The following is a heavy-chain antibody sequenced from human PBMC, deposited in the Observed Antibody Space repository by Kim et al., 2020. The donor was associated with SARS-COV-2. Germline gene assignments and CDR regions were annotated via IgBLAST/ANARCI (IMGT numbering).Heavy chain of an antibody. V-gene: IGHV3-74*01. Sequence: GGSLRLSCAASGFTFSSSWMHWVRQAPGKGLVWVSRVSSDGGSTRYADSVKGRYTISSDNAENTVYLQMNSLRAEDTAVYYCARDGGYGYGYGWFDPWGQGILVTVSS. CDR2: VSSDGGST. J-gene: IGHJ5*02. CDR3: ARDGGYGYGYGWFDP. D-gene: IGHD5-18*01. CDR1: GFTFSSSW.